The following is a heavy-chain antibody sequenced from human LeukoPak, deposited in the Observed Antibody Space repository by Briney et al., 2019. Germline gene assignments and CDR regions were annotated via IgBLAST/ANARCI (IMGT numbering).Heavy chain of an antibody. D-gene: IGHD5-18*01. V-gene: IGHV3-53*01. J-gene: IGHJ4*02. CDR2: IYSGGAT. Sequence: GGSLRLSCAVSGFTVISNYMTWVRQAPGKGLEWVSVIYSGGATHYADSVKGRFTISRDNSKNTLNLQMDSLRAEDTAIYYCASERENTYGPLGYWGQGTLVTVSS. CDR1: GFTVISNY. CDR3: ASERENTYGPLGY.